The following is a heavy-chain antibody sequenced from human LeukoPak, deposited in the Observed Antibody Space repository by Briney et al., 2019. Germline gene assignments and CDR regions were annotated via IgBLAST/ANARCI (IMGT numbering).Heavy chain of an antibody. Sequence: XXLEWMGXXVPSDSYTNYSPSFQGHVTISADKSISTAYLQWSSLKASDTAMYYCARLYCSGGSCYQDDYWGQGTLVTVSS. CDR3: ARLYCSGGSCYQDDY. V-gene: IGHV5-10-1*01. CDR2: XVPSDSYT. J-gene: IGHJ4*02. D-gene: IGHD2-15*01.